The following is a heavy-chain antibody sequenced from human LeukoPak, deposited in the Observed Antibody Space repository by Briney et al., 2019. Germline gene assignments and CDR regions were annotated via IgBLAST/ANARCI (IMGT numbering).Heavy chain of an antibody. Sequence: GGSLRLSCAASGFTFDDYAMHWVRQAPGKGLMWVSRMNGEGTTIDYADSVKGRFTVSRDYAKNTLFLQMNNLRTEDTALYFCATARNFRFEYWGQGSLVIVSA. CDR1: GFTFDDYA. D-gene: IGHD1-7*01. V-gene: IGHV3-74*01. CDR3: ATARNFRFEY. CDR2: MNGEGTTI. J-gene: IGHJ4*02.